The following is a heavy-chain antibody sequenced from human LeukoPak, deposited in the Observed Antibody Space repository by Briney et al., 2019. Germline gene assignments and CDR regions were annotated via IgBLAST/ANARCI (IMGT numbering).Heavy chain of an antibody. V-gene: IGHV4-30-2*01. CDR2: IYHSGST. CDR1: GGSISSGGYS. Sequence: SETLSLTCAVSGGSISSGGYSWSWIRQPPGKGLEWIGYIYHSGSTYYNPSLKSRVTISVDRSKNQFSLKLSSVTAADTAVYYCARDAEYYYGSGSYSSGIDVWGQGTTVTVSS. J-gene: IGHJ6*02. D-gene: IGHD3-10*01. CDR3: ARDAEYYYGSGSYSSGIDV.